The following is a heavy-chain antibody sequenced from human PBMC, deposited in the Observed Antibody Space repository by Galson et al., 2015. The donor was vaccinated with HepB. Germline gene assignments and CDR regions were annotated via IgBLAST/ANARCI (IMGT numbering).Heavy chain of an antibody. Sequence: SLRLSCAASGFTFSSFAMHWVRQAPGKGLEWVALISDDGSKTYYADSVKGRFIIPRDNSKNTLYLQMNSLRVEDTAVYYGAKEYTTSSGSGSHFDYWGQGTLVTVSS. D-gene: IGHD6-6*01. CDR1: GFTFSSFA. CDR2: ISDDGSKT. CDR3: AKEYTTSSGSGSHFDY. V-gene: IGHV3-30*18. J-gene: IGHJ4*02.